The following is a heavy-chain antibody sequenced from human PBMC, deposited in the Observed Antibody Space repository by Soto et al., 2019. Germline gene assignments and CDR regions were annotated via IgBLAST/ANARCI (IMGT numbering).Heavy chain of an antibody. CDR2: IIPIFGTA. V-gene: IGHV1-69*05. D-gene: IGHD2-15*01. CDR1: GGTFSSNA. CDR3: ARHPGGRGYYYGMDV. J-gene: IGHJ6*02. Sequence: QVQLVQSGAEVKKPGSSVKVSCKASGGTFSSNAISWVRQAPGQGLEWMGGIIPIFGTANYAQKFQGRVPVTXXXSXXTAYMEQSSLTSAATDVYYCARHPGGRGYYYGMDVWCQRTTVTVSS.